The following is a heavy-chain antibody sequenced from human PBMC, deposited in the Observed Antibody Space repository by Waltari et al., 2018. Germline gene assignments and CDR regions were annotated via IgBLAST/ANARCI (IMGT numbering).Heavy chain of an antibody. Sequence: EVQLVESGGGLVQPGGSLRLSCAASGFTFSACSMNCVRQAPGKGLEWVSYIRSSSTTIYYADSVKGRFTISRDNAKNSLYLQMNSLRAEDTAVYYCARLPVIAAGPDYWGQGTLVTVSS. D-gene: IGHD6-13*01. V-gene: IGHV3-48*01. CDR2: IRSSSTTI. CDR1: GFTFSACS. CDR3: ARLPVIAAGPDY. J-gene: IGHJ4*02.